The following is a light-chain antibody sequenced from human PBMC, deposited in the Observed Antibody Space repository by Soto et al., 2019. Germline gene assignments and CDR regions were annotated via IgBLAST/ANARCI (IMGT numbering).Light chain of an antibody. CDR1: QSISDL. J-gene: IGKJ4*01. CDR2: KAS. CDR3: QQCNTYPLT. V-gene: IGKV1-5*03. Sequence: DIPMTQSPSTLSASVGDRVTIACRASQSISDLLAWYQQKPGKAPKLLIYKASRLESGVRSRFSGSGSRTECTLTISSLPPDDFATYYCQQCNTYPLTFGGGTKVDIK.